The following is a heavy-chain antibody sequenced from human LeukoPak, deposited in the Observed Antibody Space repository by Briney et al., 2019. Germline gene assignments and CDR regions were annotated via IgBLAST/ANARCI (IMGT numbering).Heavy chain of an antibody. J-gene: IGHJ6*02. D-gene: IGHD2-15*01. CDR1: GGSISSYY. Sequence: SETLSLTCTVSGGSISSYYWSWIRQPPGKGLEWIGYIYYSGSTNYNPSLKSRVTISVDTSKNQFSLKLSSVTAADTAVYYCARSGPPDPYCGGGSCYPRSYYYYGMDVWGQGTTVTVSS. CDR2: IYYSGST. V-gene: IGHV4-59*12. CDR3: ARSGPPDPYCGGGSCYPRSYYYYGMDV.